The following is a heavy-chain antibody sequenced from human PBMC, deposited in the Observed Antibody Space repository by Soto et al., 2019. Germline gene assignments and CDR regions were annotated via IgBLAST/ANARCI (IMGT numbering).Heavy chain of an antibody. CDR2: IDWDDDK. D-gene: IGHD3-22*01. Sequence: SGPTLVNPTQTLTLTCTFSGFSLSTSGMRVSWIRQPPGKALEWLARIDWDDDKFYSTSLKTRLTISKDTSKNQVVLTMTNMDPVDTATYYCARPLALSDSSGYPDNWFDPCGQGTLLTVSS. J-gene: IGHJ5*02. CDR1: GFSLSTSGMR. CDR3: ARPLALSDSSGYPDNWFDP. V-gene: IGHV2-70*04.